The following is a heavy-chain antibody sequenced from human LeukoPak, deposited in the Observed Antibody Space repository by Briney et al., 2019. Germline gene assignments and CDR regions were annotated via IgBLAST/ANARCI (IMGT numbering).Heavy chain of an antibody. V-gene: IGHV3-23*01. CDR1: GFTFSSYA. CDR3: AKDGAPITMPYYCGMDV. J-gene: IGHJ6*02. D-gene: IGHD3-10*01. CDR2: ISGSGGST. Sequence: GGSLRLSCAASGFTFSSYAMSWVRQAPGKGLEWVSAISGSGGSTYYADSVKGRFTISRDNSKNTLYLQMNSLRAEDTAVYYCAKDGAPITMPYYCGMDVWGQGTTVTVSS.